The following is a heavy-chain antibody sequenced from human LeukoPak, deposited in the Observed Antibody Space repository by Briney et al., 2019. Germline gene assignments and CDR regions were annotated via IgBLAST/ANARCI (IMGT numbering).Heavy chain of an antibody. J-gene: IGHJ4*02. Sequence: ASVKVSCKASGYTITSYYMHWVRQAPGQGLEWMGIINPSGGSTSYAQKFQGRVTMTRDTSTSTVYMELSSLRSEDTAVYYCARERAGYYDSSGPLGYWGQGTLVTVSS. V-gene: IGHV1-46*01. CDR2: INPSGGST. CDR3: ARERAGYYDSSGPLGY. D-gene: IGHD3-22*01. CDR1: GYTITSYY.